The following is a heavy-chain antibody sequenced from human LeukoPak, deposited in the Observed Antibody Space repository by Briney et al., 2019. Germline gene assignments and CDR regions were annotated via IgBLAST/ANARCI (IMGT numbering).Heavy chain of an antibody. D-gene: IGHD3-22*01. Sequence: PGGSLRLSCAVSGFTFSSYIMNWVRQAPGKGLEWVSYISSSSSTIYYADSVRGRFTISRDNAKNSLYLQMNSLRDEDTAVYYCAVITLIVVDPYYFDYWGQGTLVTVSS. V-gene: IGHV3-48*02. J-gene: IGHJ4*02. CDR1: GFTFSSYI. CDR2: ISSSSSTI. CDR3: AVITLIVVDPYYFDY.